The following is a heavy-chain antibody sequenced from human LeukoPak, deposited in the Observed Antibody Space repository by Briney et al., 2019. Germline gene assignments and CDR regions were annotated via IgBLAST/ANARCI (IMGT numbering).Heavy chain of an antibody. D-gene: IGHD5-18*01. CDR2: IFGSGGSP. J-gene: IGHJ4*02. CDR3: GKTTVGYSSGQKPAWPVDY. CDR1: GFTFGSHA. Sequence: PGGSLSLSCEASGFTFGSHAMYWVRQAAGKGLEWVAGIFGSGGSPHYADPVKGRFTISRDNSRNTVYLQINSLRAEDTAVYYCGKTTVGYSSGQKPAWPVDYWGQGTLVTVSS. V-gene: IGHV3-23*01.